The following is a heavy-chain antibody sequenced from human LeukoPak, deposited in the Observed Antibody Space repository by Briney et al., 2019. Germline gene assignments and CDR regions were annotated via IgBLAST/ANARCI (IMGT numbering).Heavy chain of an antibody. CDR2: ISGSGGST. J-gene: IGHJ5*02. CDR1: GFTFSSYA. D-gene: IGHD3-10*01. Sequence: PGGSLRLSCAASGFTFSSYAMSWARQAPGKGLEWVSAISGSGGSTYYADSMKGRFTISRDNSKNTLYLQMNSLRVEDTAVYYCAKSGDKVRGLIITGWFDPWGQGTLVPVSS. CDR3: AKSGDKVRGLIITGWFDP. V-gene: IGHV3-23*01.